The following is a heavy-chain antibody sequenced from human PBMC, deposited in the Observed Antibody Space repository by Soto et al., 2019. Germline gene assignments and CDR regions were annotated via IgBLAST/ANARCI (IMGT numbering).Heavy chain of an antibody. CDR1: GYTFTSYV. CDR3: ARARDSSGRGAFDI. D-gene: IGHD3-22*01. J-gene: IGHJ3*02. Sequence: ASVKVSCKASGYTFTSYVISWVRQAPGQGLEWMGWISAYNGNTNYAQKLQGRVTMTTDTSTSTAYMELRSLRSDDTAVYYCARARDSSGRGAFDIWGQGTMVTVSS. CDR2: ISAYNGNT. V-gene: IGHV1-18*01.